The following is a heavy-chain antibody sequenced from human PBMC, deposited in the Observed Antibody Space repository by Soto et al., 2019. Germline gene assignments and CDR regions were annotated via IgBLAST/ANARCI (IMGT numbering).Heavy chain of an antibody. CDR3: ASGIQMWLRRINNGYSG. J-gene: IGHJ4*02. V-gene: IGHV1-69*12. CDR2: ILPMFGTS. CDR1: GGTFSTYA. Sequence: QVQLVQSGAEVKKPESSVKVSCKAPGGTFSTYAISWVRQAPGQGLEWMGGILPMFGTSNDAQRFQDRVTVSADESTNTVYMELRSLRSEDTAVYFCASGIQMWLRRINNGYSGWGQGTLVTVSS. D-gene: IGHD5-12*01.